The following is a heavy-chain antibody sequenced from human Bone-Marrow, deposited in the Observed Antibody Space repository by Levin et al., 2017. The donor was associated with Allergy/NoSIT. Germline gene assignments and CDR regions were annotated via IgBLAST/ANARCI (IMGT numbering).Heavy chain of an antibody. J-gene: IGHJ6*02. D-gene: IGHD3-10*01. Sequence: SCAASGFTFSSYGMHWVRQAPGKGLEWVAVISYDGSNKYYADSVKGRFTISRDNSKNTLYLQMNSLRAEDTAVYYCAKGDVGFGYYGMDVWGQGTTVTVSS. CDR2: ISYDGSNK. V-gene: IGHV3-30*18. CDR3: AKGDVGFGYYGMDV. CDR1: GFTFSSYG.